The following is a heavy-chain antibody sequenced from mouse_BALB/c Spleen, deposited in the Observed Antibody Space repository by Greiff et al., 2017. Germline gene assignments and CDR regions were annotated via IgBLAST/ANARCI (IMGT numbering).Heavy chain of an antibody. Sequence: EVKLMESGGGLVQPGGSMKLSCVASGFTFSNYWMNWVRQSPEKGLEWVAEIRLKSNNYATHYAESVKGRFTISRDDSKSSVYLQMNNLRAEDTGIYYCTRGYGSSYVGYWYFDVWGAGTTVTVSS. J-gene: IGHJ1*01. CDR1: GFTFSNYW. V-gene: IGHV6-6*02. CDR3: TRGYGSSYVGYWYFDV. CDR2: IRLKSNNYAT. D-gene: IGHD1-1*01.